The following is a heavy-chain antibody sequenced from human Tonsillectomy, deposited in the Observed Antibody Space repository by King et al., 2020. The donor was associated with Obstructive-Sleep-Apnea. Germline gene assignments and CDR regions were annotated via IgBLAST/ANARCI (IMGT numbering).Heavy chain of an antibody. CDR3: ARGEQWLVLGNYYYGMDV. Sequence: VQLVESGGGLVKPGGSLRLSCAASGFTFSSYSMNWVRQAPGKGLEWVSSISSSSSYIYYADSVKGRFTISRDNAKNSLYLQMNSRRAEDTAVYYCARGEQWLVLGNYYYGMDVWGQGTTVTVSS. CDR1: GFTFSSYS. J-gene: IGHJ6*02. V-gene: IGHV3-21*01. D-gene: IGHD6-19*01. CDR2: ISSSSSYI.